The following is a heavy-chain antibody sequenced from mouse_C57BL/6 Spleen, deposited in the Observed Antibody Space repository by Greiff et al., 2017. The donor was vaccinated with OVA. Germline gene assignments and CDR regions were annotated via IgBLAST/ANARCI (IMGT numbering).Heavy chain of an antibody. V-gene: IGHV1-69*01. Sequence: QVQLHQPGAELVLPGASVKLSCKASGSTFTSYWMHWVQQRPGQGLEWIGEIDPSDSYTKYNQKFKGKSTLTVDKSSSTAYMQLSSLTSEDSAVYYCARGCDGSCYWFAYWGQGTLVTVSA. CDR1: GSTFTSYW. CDR3: ARGCDGSCYWFAY. D-gene: IGHD1-1*01. CDR2: IDPSDSYT. J-gene: IGHJ3*01.